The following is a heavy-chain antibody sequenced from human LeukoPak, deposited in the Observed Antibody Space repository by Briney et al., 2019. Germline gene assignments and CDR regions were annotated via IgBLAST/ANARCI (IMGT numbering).Heavy chain of an antibody. D-gene: IGHD5-12*01. CDR1: GLTLSRYW. J-gene: IGHJ4*02. V-gene: IGHV3-7*01. Sequence: GGSLRLSCAASGLTLSRYWMTWVRQAPGKGLEWVANINQDGNEKYYVDSVKGRFTISRDNSKNTLYLQMNSLRAEDTAVYYCARGPSGYHNTGGQGTLVTVSS. CDR3: ARGPSGYHNT. CDR2: INQDGNEK.